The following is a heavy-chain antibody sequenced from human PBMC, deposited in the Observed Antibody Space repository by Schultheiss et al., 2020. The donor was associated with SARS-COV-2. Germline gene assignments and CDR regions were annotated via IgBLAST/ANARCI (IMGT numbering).Heavy chain of an antibody. CDR1: GFTFSSYA. D-gene: IGHD6-19*01. CDR3: ARDEGMQWLVGYYFDY. CDR2: ISGSGGST. Sequence: GGSLRLSCAASGFTFSSYAMSWVRQAPGKGLEWVSAISGSGGSTYYADSVKGRFTISRDNSKNTLYLQMNSLRAEDMAVYYCARDEGMQWLVGYYFDYWGQGTLVTVSS. V-gene: IGHV3-23*01. J-gene: IGHJ4*02.